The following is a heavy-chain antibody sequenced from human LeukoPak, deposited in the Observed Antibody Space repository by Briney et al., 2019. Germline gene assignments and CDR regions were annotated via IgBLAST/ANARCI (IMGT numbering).Heavy chain of an antibody. J-gene: IGHJ4*02. CDR3: AKLATRLAARPNFDY. D-gene: IGHD6-6*01. V-gene: IGHV3-23*01. CDR2: ISGSGSST. CDR1: GFTFNNYA. Sequence: PGGSLRLSCAASGFTFNNYAMTWVRQARGKGLEWVSAISGSGSSTYYAASVQGRFTISRDNSKDSLYLQMDSLRADDTAVYYCAKLATRLAARPNFDYWGLGTLVAVSS.